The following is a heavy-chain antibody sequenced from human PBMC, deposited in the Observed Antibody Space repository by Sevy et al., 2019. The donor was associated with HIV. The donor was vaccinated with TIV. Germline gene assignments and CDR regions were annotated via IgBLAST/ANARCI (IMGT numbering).Heavy chain of an antibody. J-gene: IGHJ4*02. CDR1: GFTFSNYT. CDR3: ASGDTTMITDLDY. Sequence: GGSLRLSCGASGFTFSNYTMSWVRQAPGKGPEWVSGINNGGSTFYADSVKGRFTISRDNSKKMVFLQMNSLRAEDTAVYYCASGDTTMITDLDYWGQGALVTVSS. D-gene: IGHD5-18*01. V-gene: IGHV3-23*01. CDR2: INNGGST.